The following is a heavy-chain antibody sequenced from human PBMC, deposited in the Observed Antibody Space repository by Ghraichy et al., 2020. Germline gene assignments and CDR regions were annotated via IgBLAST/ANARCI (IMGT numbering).Heavy chain of an antibody. J-gene: IGHJ4*02. D-gene: IGHD6-13*01. V-gene: IGHV3-53*01. Sequence: GGSLRLSCAASGFTVSSNYMSWVRQAPGKGLEWVSVIYTGGSTYYADSVKGRVTISRDNSKNTLYLQMNSLRAEDTAVYYCARVGSTWLWYFDYWGQGTLVTVSS. CDR2: IYTGGST. CDR1: GFTVSSNY. CDR3: ARVGSTWLWYFDY.